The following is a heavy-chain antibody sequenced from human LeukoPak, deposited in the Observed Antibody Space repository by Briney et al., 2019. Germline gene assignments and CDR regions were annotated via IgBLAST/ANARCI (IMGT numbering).Heavy chain of an antibody. CDR2: IYYSGST. D-gene: IGHD6-19*01. CDR3: ARVRYSSGSYYFDY. J-gene: IGHJ4*02. V-gene: IGHV4-39*07. Sequence: SETLSLTCTVSGGSISSSSYYWGWIRQPPGKGLEWIGSIYYSGSTYYNPSLKSRVTISVDTSKNQFSLKLSSVTAADTAAYYCARVRYSSGSYYFDYWGQGTLVTVSS. CDR1: GGSISSSSYY.